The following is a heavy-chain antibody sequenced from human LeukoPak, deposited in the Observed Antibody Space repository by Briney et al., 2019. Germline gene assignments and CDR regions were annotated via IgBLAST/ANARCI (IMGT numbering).Heavy chain of an antibody. J-gene: IGHJ4*02. CDR3: VKGLDYSSSQMDS. D-gene: IGHD6-6*01. Sequence: GGSLRLSCAASGLTINSHWMHWVRHAPGKGLAWVSRINNDGSSTTYADSVKGRFTISRDNAKNTLFVQMNSLRAEDTAVYYCVKGLDYSSSQMDSWGQGTLVTVSS. CDR1: GLTINSHW. V-gene: IGHV3-74*01. CDR2: INNDGSST.